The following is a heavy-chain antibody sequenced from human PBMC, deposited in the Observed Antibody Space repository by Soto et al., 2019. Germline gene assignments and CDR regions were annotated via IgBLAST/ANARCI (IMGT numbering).Heavy chain of an antibody. CDR3: ARDVGGGYYDY. D-gene: IGHD3-16*01. CDR2: INHSGST. CDR1: GVSFSGYY. J-gene: IGHJ4*02. V-gene: IGHV4-34*01. Sequence: SETLSLTCAVYGVSFSGYYWSWIRQPPGKGLEWIGEINHSGSTNYNPSLKSRVTISVDTSKNMLYLQMNSLKADDTAVYYCARDVGGGYYDYWGRGALVTVSS.